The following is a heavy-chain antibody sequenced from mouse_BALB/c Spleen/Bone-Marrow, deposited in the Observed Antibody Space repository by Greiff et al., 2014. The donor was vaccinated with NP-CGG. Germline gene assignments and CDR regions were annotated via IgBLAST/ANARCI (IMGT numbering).Heavy chain of an antibody. CDR3: AREGLSDFFAY. D-gene: IGHD3-1*01. J-gene: IGHJ3*01. Sequence: QVQLQQSGAELMKPGASVNISCKATGYTFSSYWIEWVKQWPGHGLEWIGDILPGSNGANYNEKFKGKATFTADTSTNTVYMEIDSLTSEDSAVYYCAREGLSDFFAYWGQGTLVTVSA. CDR1: GYTFSSYW. CDR2: ILPGSNGA. V-gene: IGHV1-9*01.